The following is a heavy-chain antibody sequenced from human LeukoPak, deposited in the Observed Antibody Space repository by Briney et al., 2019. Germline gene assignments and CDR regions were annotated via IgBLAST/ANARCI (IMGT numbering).Heavy chain of an antibody. V-gene: IGHV4-4*09. CDR1: GGSISSYY. J-gene: IGHJ5*02. CDR2: IYTSGST. Sequence: SETLSLTCTVSGGSISSYYWSWIRQPPGKGLEWIGYIYTSGSTNYNPPLKSRVTISVDTSKNQFSLKLSSVTAADTAVYYCARGYYDFWSDYNWFDPWGQGTLVTVSS. CDR3: ARGYYDFWSDYNWFDP. D-gene: IGHD3-3*01.